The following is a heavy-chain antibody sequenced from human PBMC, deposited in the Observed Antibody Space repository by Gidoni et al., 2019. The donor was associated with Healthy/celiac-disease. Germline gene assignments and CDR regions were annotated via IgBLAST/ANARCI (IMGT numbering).Heavy chain of an antibody. V-gene: IGHV3-30*18. D-gene: IGHD6-19*01. CDR3: AKDSSGWDYYYYYGMDV. CDR2: ISYDGSNK. CDR1: GFTFSSYG. Sequence: QVQLVESGGGVVQPGRSLRLSCAASGFTFSSYGMHWVRQAPGKGLEWVAVISYDGSNKYYADSVKGRFTISRDNSKNTLYLQMNSLRAEDTAVYYCAKDSSGWDYYYYYGMDVWGQGTTVTVSS. J-gene: IGHJ6*02.